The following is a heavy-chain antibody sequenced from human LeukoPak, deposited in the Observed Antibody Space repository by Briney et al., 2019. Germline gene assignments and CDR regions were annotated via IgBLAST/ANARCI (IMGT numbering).Heavy chain of an antibody. CDR1: GFTFSSYA. CDR2: ISGSGGST. V-gene: IGHV3-23*01. D-gene: IGHD6-13*01. CDR3: AGSSSWYYFEY. J-gene: IGHJ4*02. Sequence: GGSLRLSCAASGFTFSSYAMSWVRQAPGKGLEWVSAISGSGGSTYYADSVKGRFTISRDNSKNTLYLQMNSLRAEDTAIYHCAGSSSWYYFEYWGQGTLVTVSS.